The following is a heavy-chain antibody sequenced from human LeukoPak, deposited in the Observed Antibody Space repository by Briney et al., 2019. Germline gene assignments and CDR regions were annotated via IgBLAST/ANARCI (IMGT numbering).Heavy chain of an antibody. CDR2: INHSGST. CDR3: ARAEVVGAHLRSGYFQH. Sequence: PSETLSLTCAVYGGSFSGYYWSWIRQPPGKGLEWIGEINHSGSTNYNPSLKSRVTISVDKSKNQFSLNVSSATAADTAVYYCARAEVVGAHLRSGYFQHWGQGTLVIVSS. CDR1: GGSFSGYY. J-gene: IGHJ1*01. D-gene: IGHD1-26*01. V-gene: IGHV4-34*01.